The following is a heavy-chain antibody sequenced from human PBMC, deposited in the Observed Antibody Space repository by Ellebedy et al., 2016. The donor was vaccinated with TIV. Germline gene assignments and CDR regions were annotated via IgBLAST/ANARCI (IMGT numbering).Heavy chain of an antibody. J-gene: IGHJ6*02. V-gene: IGHV1-8*01. Sequence: AASVKVSCKASGYTFTSYDINWVRQATGQGLEWMGWMNPNSGNTGYAQKFQGRVTMTRNTSISTAYMELSSLRSEDTAVYYCARGALRYCSSTSCYADYYGMDVWGQGTTVTVSS. CDR1: GYTFTSYD. CDR2: MNPNSGNT. D-gene: IGHD2-2*01. CDR3: ARGALRYCSSTSCYADYYGMDV.